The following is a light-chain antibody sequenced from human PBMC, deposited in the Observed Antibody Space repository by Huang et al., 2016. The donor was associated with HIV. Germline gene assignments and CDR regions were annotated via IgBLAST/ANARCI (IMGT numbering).Light chain of an antibody. CDR3: QQRASWLT. CDR1: QNIDTS. V-gene: IGKV3-11*01. CDR2: DAS. Sequence: EIVLTQSPASLSWYPGESVTLFCRASQNIDTSLAWYQHKPGQSPRLLVYDASTRATGVPDRFTGSASGTDFTPTISSLESDYFAVYFCQQRASWLTFGGGTKVEVK. J-gene: IGKJ4*01.